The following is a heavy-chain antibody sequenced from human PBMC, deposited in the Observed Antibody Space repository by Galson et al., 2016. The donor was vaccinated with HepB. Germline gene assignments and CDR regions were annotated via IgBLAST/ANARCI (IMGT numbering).Heavy chain of an antibody. CDR2: ISPYTGTA. J-gene: IGHJ4*02. CDR3: ARWGEYCSGGNCYGIDS. D-gene: IGHD2-15*01. V-gene: IGHV1-18*04. Sequence: SVKVSCKASGYTFTGYQVHWVRQAPGQGLEWMGWISPYTGTANYAQRFQGRVHMTTDTSTTTTYMELRSLRSDDTAVYYCARWGEYCSGGNCYGIDSWGQGTLVTVSS. CDR1: GYTFTGYQ.